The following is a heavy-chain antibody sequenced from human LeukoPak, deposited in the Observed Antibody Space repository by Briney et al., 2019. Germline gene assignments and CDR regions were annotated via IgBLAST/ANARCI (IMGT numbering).Heavy chain of an antibody. CDR1: GFTFSNSW. V-gene: IGHV3-7*01. Sequence: QTGGSLRLSCAASGFTFSNSWMSWVRQAAGEGREWVATIKPDGSAQYCVDSVKGRFTISRDNAKNSLFLQINSLRAEDTAVYYSANWGTYSSGPWGQGTLVTVAS. CDR2: IKPDGSAQ. D-gene: IGHD3-22*01. CDR3: ANWGTYSSGP. J-gene: IGHJ5*02.